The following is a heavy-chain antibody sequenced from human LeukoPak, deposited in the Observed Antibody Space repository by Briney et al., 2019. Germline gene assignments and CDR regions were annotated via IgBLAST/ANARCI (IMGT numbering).Heavy chain of an antibody. CDR2: IIPIFGTA. CDR1: GGTFSSYA. V-gene: IGHV1-69*13. D-gene: IGHD6-13*01. CDR3: ARGTAAAGPKLGY. J-gene: IGHJ4*02. Sequence: GASVKVSCKASGGTFSSYAISWVRQAPGQGLEWMGGIIPIFGTANYAQKFQGRVTITADESTSTAYMELSSLRSEDTAVYYCARGTAAAGPKLGYWGQGTLVTVSS.